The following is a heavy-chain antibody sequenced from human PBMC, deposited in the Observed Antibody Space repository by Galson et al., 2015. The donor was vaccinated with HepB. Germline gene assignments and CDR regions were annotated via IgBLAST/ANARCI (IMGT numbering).Heavy chain of an antibody. D-gene: IGHD3-10*01. CDR2: INSDGSST. Sequence: SLRLSCAASGFTFSSYWMHWVRQAPGKGLVWVSRINSDGSSTSYADSVKGRFTISRDNAKNTLYLQMNSLRAEDTAVYYCASRGGAGGFDYWGQGTLVTVSS. CDR1: GFTFSSYW. CDR3: ASRGGAGGFDY. V-gene: IGHV3-74*01. J-gene: IGHJ4*02.